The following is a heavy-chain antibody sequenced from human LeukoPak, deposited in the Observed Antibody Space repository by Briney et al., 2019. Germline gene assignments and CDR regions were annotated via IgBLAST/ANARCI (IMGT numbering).Heavy chain of an antibody. CDR3: ARRYSSSLDV. D-gene: IGHD2-2*01. V-gene: IGHV4-59*10. CDR2: IYTSGST. Sequence: SETLSLTCAVYGGSFSGYYWSWIRQPPGKGLEWIGRIYTSGSTNYNPSLKSRVTISVDTSKNQFSLKLSSVTAADTAVYYCARRYSSSLDVWGKGTTVTVSS. J-gene: IGHJ6*04. CDR1: GGSFSGYY.